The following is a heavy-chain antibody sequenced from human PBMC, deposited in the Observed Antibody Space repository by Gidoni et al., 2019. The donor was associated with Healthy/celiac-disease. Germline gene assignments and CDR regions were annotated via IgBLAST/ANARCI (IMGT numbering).Heavy chain of an antibody. CDR1: GFTFSSYG. J-gene: IGHJ4*02. V-gene: IGHV3-33*01. CDR2: IWYDGSNK. CDR3: ARGSFVVVPAATPLWY. Sequence: GSLRLSCAASGFTFSSYGMHWVRQAPGKGLEWVAVIWYDGSNKYYADSVQGRFTISRDNSKHTLYLQMNSLRAEDTAVYYCARGSFVVVPAATPLWYWGQGTLVTVSS. D-gene: IGHD2-2*01.